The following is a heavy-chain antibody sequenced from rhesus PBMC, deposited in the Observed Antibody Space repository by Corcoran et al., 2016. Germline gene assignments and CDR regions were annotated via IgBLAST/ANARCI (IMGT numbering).Heavy chain of an antibody. Sequence: QLQLQESGPGLVKPSETLSLTCAVSGGSISSNYWSWIRQPPGKGLEWLGRISVSGGSTDYNPSLKNRVTISTDTSKNQFSLKLSSVTAADTAVYYCARVEYCTGSGCYGAFDFWGQGLRVTVS. CDR3: ARVEYCTGSGCYGAFDF. CDR2: ISVSGGST. D-gene: IGHD2-21*01. CDR1: GGSISSNY. J-gene: IGHJ3*01. V-gene: IGHV4-173*01.